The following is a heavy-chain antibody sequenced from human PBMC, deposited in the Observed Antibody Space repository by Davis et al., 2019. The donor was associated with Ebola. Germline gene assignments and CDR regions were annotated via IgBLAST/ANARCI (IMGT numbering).Heavy chain of an antibody. D-gene: IGHD7-27*01. V-gene: IGHV3-73*01. Sequence: GESLNISCAASGFTFSGSAMHWVRQASGKGLEWVGRIRSKANSYATAYAASVKGRFTIYRDDSKNMAYLQMNSLKSEDTAVYYCSSTLGTLDYWGQGTLVTVSS. CDR1: GFTFSGSA. CDR3: SSTLGTLDY. J-gene: IGHJ4*02. CDR2: IRSKANSYAT.